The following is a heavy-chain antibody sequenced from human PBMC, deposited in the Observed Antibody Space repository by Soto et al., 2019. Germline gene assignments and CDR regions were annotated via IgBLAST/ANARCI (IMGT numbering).Heavy chain of an antibody. CDR1: GFTFSSHG. CDR3: VRDGQYRPDGVAI. Sequence: EAQLLESGGDLVQPGGSLRLSCAASGFTFSSHGMGVVRQAPGKVLEWISGLSRGGGSTYYADSVKGRFTISRDNSKNSLDLIMNSLRVEDTALYYCVRDGQYRPDGVAIWGQGTMVTVYS. J-gene: IGHJ3*02. V-gene: IGHV3-23*01. D-gene: IGHD5-12*01. CDR2: LSRGGGST.